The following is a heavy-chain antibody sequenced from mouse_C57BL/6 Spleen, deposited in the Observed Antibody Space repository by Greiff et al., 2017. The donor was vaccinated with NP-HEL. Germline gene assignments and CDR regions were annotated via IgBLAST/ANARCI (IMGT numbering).Heavy chain of an antibody. V-gene: IGHV10-3*01. J-gene: IGHJ1*03. Sequence: EVHLVESGGGLVQPKGSLKLSCAASGFTFNTYAMHWVRQAPGKGLEWVARIRSKSSNYATYYADSVKDRFTISRDDSQSMLYLQMNNLKTEDTAMYYCVRETGTKGYWYFDVWGTGTTVTVSS. CDR3: VRETGTKGYWYFDV. CDR2: IRSKSSNYAT. CDR1: GFTFNTYA. D-gene: IGHD4-1*01.